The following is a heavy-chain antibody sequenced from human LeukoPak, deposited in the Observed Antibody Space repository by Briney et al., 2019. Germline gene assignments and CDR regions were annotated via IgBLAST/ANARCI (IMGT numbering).Heavy chain of an antibody. Sequence: TGGSLRLSCAASGFTFSSYAMSWVRQAPGKGLEWVSAISGSGGSTYYADSVKGRFTISRDNSKNTLYLQMNSLRAEDTAVYYCAKDSLSRMRTVTTSAIGFDPWGQGTLVTVSS. CDR3: AKDSLSRMRTVTTSAIGFDP. CDR1: GFTFSSYA. J-gene: IGHJ5*02. V-gene: IGHV3-23*01. CDR2: ISGSGGST. D-gene: IGHD4-17*01.